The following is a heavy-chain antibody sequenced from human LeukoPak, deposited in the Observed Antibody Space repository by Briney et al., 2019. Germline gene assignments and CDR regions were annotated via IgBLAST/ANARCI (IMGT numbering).Heavy chain of an antibody. CDR1: GYTFSTYG. J-gene: IGHJ4*02. CDR3: VRNHYDCSGYPH. D-gene: IGHD3-22*01. CDR2: ISGNNDNT. V-gene: IGHV1-18*01. Sequence: GASVKVSCKASGYTFSTYGIGWVRQAPGQGLEWMGWISGNNDNTNYAQKFQGRVTLTADTSTSTAYMDLRSLTSDDTAVYYCVRNHYDCSGYPHWGQGTLVTVSS.